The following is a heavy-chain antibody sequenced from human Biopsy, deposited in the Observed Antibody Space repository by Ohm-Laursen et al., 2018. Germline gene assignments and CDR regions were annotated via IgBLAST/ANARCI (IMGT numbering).Heavy chain of an antibody. J-gene: IGHJ4*02. CDR1: SYTFTDYN. CDR2: INCKTGAA. V-gene: IGHV1-2*02. CDR3: ARDPLNGHKHFDY. D-gene: IGHD2-21*01. Sequence: ASVKVSCKASSYTFTDYNIHWMRQAPGQGLEWLGYINCKTGAANYAQKFQGTVTVTRDTSISTAYLALGSLRSADTAIYYCARDPLNGHKHFDYWGQGSLVTVSS.